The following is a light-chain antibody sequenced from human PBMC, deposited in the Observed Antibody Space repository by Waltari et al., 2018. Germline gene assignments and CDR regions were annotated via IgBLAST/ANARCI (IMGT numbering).Light chain of an antibody. Sequence: EIVMTQSPATLSVSPGESATVPCRASQSVSNKVALYQQKPGQAPRPLIYGASTRSIGIAARFSGSGSGTEFTLTISSLQSEDFAVYYCQQYNNWPLTFGGGTKVEIK. CDR2: GAS. V-gene: IGKV3-15*01. CDR3: QQYNNWPLT. J-gene: IGKJ4*01. CDR1: QSVSNK.